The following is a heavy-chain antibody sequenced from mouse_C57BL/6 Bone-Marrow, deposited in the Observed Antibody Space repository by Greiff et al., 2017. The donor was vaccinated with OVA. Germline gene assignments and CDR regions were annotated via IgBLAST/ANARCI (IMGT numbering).Heavy chain of an antibody. CDR1: GYSFTGYY. CDR3: ARRDITTAPFDY. D-gene: IGHD1-1*01. V-gene: IGHV1-42*01. CDR2: INPSTGGT. Sequence: VQLQQSGPELVKPGASVKISCKASGYSFTGYYMNWVKQSPEKSLEWIGEINPSTGGTTYNQKFKAKATLTVDKSSSTAYMQLKSLTSEDSAVYDCARRDITTAPFDYWGQGTTLTVSS. J-gene: IGHJ2*01.